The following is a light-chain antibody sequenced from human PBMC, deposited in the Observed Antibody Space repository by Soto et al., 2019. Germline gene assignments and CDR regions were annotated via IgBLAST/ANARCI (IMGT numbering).Light chain of an antibody. Sequence: EIVMTQSPATLSVSPGARAPLSCRASQSVSSNLAWYPQKPGQAPRLLIYGASTRATGIPARFSGSGSGTEFTLTITSRQSEDFAVYYCQQYHNWPRTFGQGTKVDIK. CDR2: GAS. CDR3: QQYHNWPRT. CDR1: QSVSSN. V-gene: IGKV3-15*01. J-gene: IGKJ1*01.